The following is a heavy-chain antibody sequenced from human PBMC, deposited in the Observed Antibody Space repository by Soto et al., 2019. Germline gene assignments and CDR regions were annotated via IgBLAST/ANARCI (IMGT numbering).Heavy chain of an antibody. CDR3: ARDTGYDHDAFDI. V-gene: IGHV1-46*01. J-gene: IGHJ3*02. Sequence: GASVKVSFKASGYTFITSYYTHWVRQAPGQGLEWMGIINPTGTMTKYSERFQGGLTMTRDTSTSTDYMELSTLTSEDTAVYFCARDTGYDHDAFDIWGQGTMVTVSS. CDR1: GYTFITSYY. D-gene: IGHD5-12*01. CDR2: INPTGTMT.